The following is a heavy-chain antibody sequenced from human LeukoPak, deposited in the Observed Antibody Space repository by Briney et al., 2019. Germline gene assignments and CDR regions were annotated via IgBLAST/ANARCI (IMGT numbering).Heavy chain of an antibody. D-gene: IGHD6-19*01. Sequence: PSETLSLTCSVSGGSISSSSYYWGWIRQPPGKGLEWIGSIYYSGSTYYNPSLKSRVTISVDTSKNQFSLKLSSVTAADTAVYYCARTAVAGTSSGYYYYGMDVWGQGTTVTVSS. J-gene: IGHJ6*02. CDR2: IYYSGST. CDR3: ARTAVAGTSSGYYYYGMDV. CDR1: GGSISSSSYY. V-gene: IGHV4-39*01.